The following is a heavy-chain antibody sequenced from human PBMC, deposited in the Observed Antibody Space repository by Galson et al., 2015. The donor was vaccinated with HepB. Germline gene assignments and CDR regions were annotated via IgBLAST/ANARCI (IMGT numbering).Heavy chain of an antibody. V-gene: IGHV3-7*01. CDR3: ARVSSSGWYPNYYYYYGMDV. D-gene: IGHD6-19*01. CDR1: GFTFSSYW. Sequence: SLRLSCAASGFTFSSYWMSWVRQAPGKGLEWVANIKQDGSEKYYVDSVKGRFTISRDNAKNSLYLQMNSLRAEDTAVYYCARVSSSGWYPNYYYYYGMDVWGQGTTVTVSS. CDR2: IKQDGSEK. J-gene: IGHJ6*02.